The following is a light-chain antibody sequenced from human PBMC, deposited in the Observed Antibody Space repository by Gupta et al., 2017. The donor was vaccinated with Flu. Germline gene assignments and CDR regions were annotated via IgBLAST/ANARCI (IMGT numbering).Light chain of an antibody. CDR2: RAS. Sequence: SPVTLSASLGDRVTITCRASQSISTCLSWFQQKPGQAPKLLIYRASTLATGVPSRFSGSGSGTKFTLTISSLQPDDFAVYYCQQYNSYPLTFGRGTKVEI. CDR1: QSISTC. CDR3: QQYNSYPLT. J-gene: IGKJ4*01. V-gene: IGKV1-5*03.